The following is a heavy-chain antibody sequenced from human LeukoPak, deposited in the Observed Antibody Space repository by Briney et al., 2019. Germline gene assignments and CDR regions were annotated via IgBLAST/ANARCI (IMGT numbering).Heavy chain of an antibody. J-gene: IGHJ3*02. D-gene: IGHD5-18*01. V-gene: IGHV1-18*04. CDR2: ISAYNGNT. Sequence: ASVKVSCKASGYTFTGYYMHWVRQAPGQGLEWMGWISAYNGNTNYAQKLQGRVTMTTDTSTSTAYMELRSLRSDDTAVYYCAGDSDTAMPYDALDIWGQGTMVTVSS. CDR3: AGDSDTAMPYDALDI. CDR1: GYTFTGYY.